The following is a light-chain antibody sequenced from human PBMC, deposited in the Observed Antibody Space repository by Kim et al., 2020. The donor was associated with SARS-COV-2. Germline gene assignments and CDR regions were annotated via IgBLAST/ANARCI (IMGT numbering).Light chain of an antibody. Sequence: GNPVPIPCTRSSGSIDDNYVQWYQQRPGGVPTTVIYEDDQRPSGVSDRFSGSIDNSSNSASLTISGLRTEDEADYYCQSYNRDNVIFGGGTKVTVL. CDR1: SGSIDDNY. CDR2: EDD. J-gene: IGLJ2*01. CDR3: QSYNRDNVI. V-gene: IGLV6-57*03.